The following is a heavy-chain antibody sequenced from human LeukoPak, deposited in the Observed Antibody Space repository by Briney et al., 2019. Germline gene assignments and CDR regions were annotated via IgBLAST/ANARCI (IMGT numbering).Heavy chain of an antibody. D-gene: IGHD1-1*01. Sequence: GGSLRLSCAASGFSFSRYWINWVRQAPEKGLERVANIKEDGSEKNYVDSVKGRFSISRDNTNNSVSLQMSSLRDEDTAIYYCARGNWNAFDYWGQGIQVSVSS. J-gene: IGHJ4*02. V-gene: IGHV3-7*04. CDR1: GFSFSRYW. CDR2: IKEDGSEK. CDR3: ARGNWNAFDY.